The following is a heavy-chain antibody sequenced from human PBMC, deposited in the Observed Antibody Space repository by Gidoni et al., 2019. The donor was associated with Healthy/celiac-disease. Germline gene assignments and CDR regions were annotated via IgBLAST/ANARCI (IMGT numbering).Heavy chain of an antibody. J-gene: IGHJ5*01. Sequence: QVQLVESGGGVVQPGGSLRLSCAASGLTFSTYGMHWVRQAPGKGLEWVAFIRSDGTYKYYADSVKGRFTISRDNSKNTLYLQMNSLRAEDTAVYYCAKGRYVDWLTSWGQGTPVTVSS. CDR3: AKGRYVDWLTS. V-gene: IGHV3-30*02. D-gene: IGHD3-9*01. CDR1: GLTFSTYG. CDR2: IRSDGTYK.